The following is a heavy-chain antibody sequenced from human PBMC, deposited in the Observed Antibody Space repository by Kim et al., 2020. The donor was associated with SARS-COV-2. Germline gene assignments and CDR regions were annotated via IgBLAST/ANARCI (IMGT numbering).Heavy chain of an antibody. CDR2: ISSSSYI. CDR3: ARGKTYSSSYYYYGMDV. V-gene: IGHV3-21*01. Sequence: GGSLRLSCAASGFTFSSYSMNWVRQAPGKGLEWVSSISSSSYIYYADSVKGRFTISRDNAKNTLYLQMNSLRAEDTAVYYCARGKTYSSSYYYYGMDVWGQGTTVTVSS. D-gene: IGHD6-6*01. CDR1: GFTFSSYS. J-gene: IGHJ6*02.